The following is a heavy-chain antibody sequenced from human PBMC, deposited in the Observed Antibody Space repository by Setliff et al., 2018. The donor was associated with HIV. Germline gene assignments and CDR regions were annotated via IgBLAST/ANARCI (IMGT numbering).Heavy chain of an antibody. J-gene: IGHJ4*02. CDR2: IYHSGIT. Sequence: SETLSLTCAVSGYSISSDYYGGWLRQPPGKGLEWLGSIYHSGITYYHPSPKSRVTIAVDTSNNQFSLKLSPVTAADTAVYYCARMYSGYDWSPAGARTRYFDYWGQGTLVTVSS. CDR3: ARMYSGYDWSPAGARTRYFDY. V-gene: IGHV4-38-2*01. CDR1: GYSISSDYY. D-gene: IGHD5-12*01.